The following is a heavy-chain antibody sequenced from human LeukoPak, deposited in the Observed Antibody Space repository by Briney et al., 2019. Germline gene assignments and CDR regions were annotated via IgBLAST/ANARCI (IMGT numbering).Heavy chain of an antibody. D-gene: IGHD6-25*01. CDR2: IRQDESEK. Sequence: GGSLRLSCSASGFTFSNYWMSWVRQAPGKGLEWVANIRQDESEKYYVDSVKGRFTISRDNAKSSLYLQMNSLRAEDTAVYYCARALDSCSSRYQAFEEWGQGTLVTVSS. J-gene: IGHJ4*02. CDR3: ARALDSCSSRYQAFEE. CDR1: GFTFSNYW. V-gene: IGHV3-7*01.